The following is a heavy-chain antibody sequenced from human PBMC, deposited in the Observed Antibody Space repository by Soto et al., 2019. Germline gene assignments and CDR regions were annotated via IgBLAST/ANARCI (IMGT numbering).Heavy chain of an antibody. CDR2: INPSGGST. V-gene: IGHV1-46*01. CDR3: ARLNGYCVGTSCHGYYGMDV. D-gene: IGHD2-2*03. CDR1: GYTFTSYY. J-gene: IGHJ6*02. Sequence: GASVKVSCKASGYTFTSYYMHWVRQAPGQGLEWMGIINPSGGSTSYAQKFQGRVTMTRDTSMNEFSLRLSSVTAADTAVYYCARLNGYCVGTSCHGYYGMDVWGQGTTVTVSS.